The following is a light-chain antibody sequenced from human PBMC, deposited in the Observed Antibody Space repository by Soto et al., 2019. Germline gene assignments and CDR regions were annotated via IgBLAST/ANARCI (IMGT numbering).Light chain of an antibody. Sequence: DIQKTQSPSSLPASVGDRVTMTCTASQNINNYLNWYKQKPGRDPQLHIYDASNLEAGVPSRFRGSGSGTDFTFTISRLQPEDIETYYCTQYENLPTFGQGTRLEIK. CDR1: QNINNY. CDR3: TQYENLPT. J-gene: IGKJ5*01. CDR2: DAS. V-gene: IGKV1-33*01.